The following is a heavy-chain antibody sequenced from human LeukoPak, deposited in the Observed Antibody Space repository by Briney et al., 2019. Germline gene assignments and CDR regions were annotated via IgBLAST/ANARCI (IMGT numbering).Heavy chain of an antibody. J-gene: IGHJ4*02. Sequence: GGPLTLFCAPSGFPFSDYFMGGLRQARGKGLEWLSYMCNSGSTVYNADSVNGRFTVSRDKARNSVYLQMSSLRADDTAIYYCARDPRGSLVWGHRCDYWGPGTLVSVS. CDR2: MCNSGSTV. V-gene: IGHV3-11*01. CDR3: ARDPRGSLVWGHRCDY. D-gene: IGHD3-16*01. CDR1: GFPFSDYF.